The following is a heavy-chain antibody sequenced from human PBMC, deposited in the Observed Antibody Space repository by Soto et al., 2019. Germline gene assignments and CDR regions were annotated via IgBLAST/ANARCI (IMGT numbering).Heavy chain of an antibody. J-gene: IGHJ4*02. CDR3: SGGVGAAF. CDR1: ESTVSRDW. V-gene: IGHV3-7*04. CDR2: INQDGSEK. Sequence: EVHLVESGGGLVQTGGSLRLSCAIFESTVSRDWMNWVRQAPGKGLDRVAHINQDGSEKSYVDAVKGRFTSSRDNAKKSLYLQMNSLRPADTAKYYCSGGVGAAFWGQGTMVTVSS. D-gene: IGHD2-15*01.